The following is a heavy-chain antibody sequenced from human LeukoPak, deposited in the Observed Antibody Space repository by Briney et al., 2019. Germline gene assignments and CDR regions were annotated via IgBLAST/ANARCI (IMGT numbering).Heavy chain of an antibody. CDR1: GGSISSSSYY. V-gene: IGHV4-39*01. CDR3: ARQWVTYYFDY. CDR2: IYYSGST. J-gene: IGHJ4*02. Sequence: SETLSLTCTVSGGSISSSSYYWGWIRQPPGKGLEWIGSIYYSGSTYYNPSLKSRVTISVDTSKNQFSLKLSSVTAADTAVYYCARQWVTYYFDYWGQGTLVTVSS.